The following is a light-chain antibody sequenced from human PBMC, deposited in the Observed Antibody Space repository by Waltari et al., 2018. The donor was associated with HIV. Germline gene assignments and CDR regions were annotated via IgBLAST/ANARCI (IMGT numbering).Light chain of an antibody. J-gene: IGLJ2*01. CDR2: ANN. V-gene: IGLV1-44*01. Sequence: QSVLTQPPSASGTPGQRVTTSCPGISSNIGSTDVSWYQQFPGTAPKVLMSANNQRPSGVPDRFSASKSGTSASLAISGLHSEDEADYYCATWDDSLNGPLFGGGTKLTVL. CDR1: SSNIGSTD. CDR3: ATWDDSLNGPL.